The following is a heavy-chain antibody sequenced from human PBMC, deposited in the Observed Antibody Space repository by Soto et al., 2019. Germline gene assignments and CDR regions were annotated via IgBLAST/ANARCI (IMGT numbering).Heavy chain of an antibody. Sequence: LRLSCAASGFTFSSYGMHWVRQAPGKGLEWVAVIWYDGSNKYYADSVKGRFTISRDNSKNTLYLQMNSLRAEDTAVYYCARVYCSGGSCYWGAFDIWGQGTMVTVSS. J-gene: IGHJ3*02. CDR3: ARVYCSGGSCYWGAFDI. CDR1: GFTFSSYG. V-gene: IGHV3-33*01. CDR2: IWYDGSNK. D-gene: IGHD2-15*01.